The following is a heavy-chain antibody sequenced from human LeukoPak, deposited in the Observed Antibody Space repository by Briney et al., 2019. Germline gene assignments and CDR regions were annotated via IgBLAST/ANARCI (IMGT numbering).Heavy chain of an antibody. CDR3: ASSSRYSYHPVAF. CDR1: GDSFSNYY. J-gene: IGHJ4*02. Sequence: SETLSLTCAVYGDSFSNYYWSWLRQPPGKGLEWIGEINHSGSTNYNPSLKSRVTISVDMSKNQFPLKLISVRAADTAVYYCASSSRYSYHPVAFWGQGTLVTVSS. D-gene: IGHD5-18*01. CDR2: INHSGST. V-gene: IGHV4-34*01.